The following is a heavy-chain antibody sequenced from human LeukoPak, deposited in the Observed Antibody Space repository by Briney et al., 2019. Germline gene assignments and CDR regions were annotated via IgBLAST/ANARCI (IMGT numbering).Heavy chain of an antibody. J-gene: IGHJ5*02. V-gene: IGHV3-74*01. CDR1: GFAISSYW. CDR3: VKSDWFDP. CDR2: VKYDGTVT. Sequence: AGGSLRLSCADSGFAISSYWMSWVRQAPGKGLVWVARVKYDGTVTTYADFVKGRFTISKDSAKNTLYLQMNSLRAEDTGVYYCVKSDWFDPWGQGTLVTVSS.